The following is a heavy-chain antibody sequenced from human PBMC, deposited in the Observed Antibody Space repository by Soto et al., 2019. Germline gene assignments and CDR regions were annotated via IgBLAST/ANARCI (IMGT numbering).Heavy chain of an antibody. CDR1: GASISSNY. CDR2: IDYSGGT. Sequence: QVQLQESGPGLVKPSETLSLTCTVSGASISSNYWSWIRQPPGKGLEWIGYIDYSGGTNYNPSLNSRVTISIDASKNQFSLKVRSVTAADTAVYYCATTHSGSYYNGYYLFWGQGTLVTVSS. D-gene: IGHD1-7*01. CDR3: ATTHSGSYYNGYYLF. J-gene: IGHJ4*02. V-gene: IGHV4-59*01.